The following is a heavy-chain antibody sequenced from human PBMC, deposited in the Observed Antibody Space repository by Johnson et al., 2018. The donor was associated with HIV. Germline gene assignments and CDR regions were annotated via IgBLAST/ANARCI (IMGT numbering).Heavy chain of an antibody. CDR1: GFTFSDYY. Sequence: QVQLVESGGGLVRPGGSLRLSCAASGFTFSDYYMTWIRQAPGKGLECVSYISSSGRTIYYADSVKGRFTISRDNAKNSLYLQMNSLSAEDTAVYYWASRSTSMTDAFDIWGQGTMVTVSS. CDR3: ASRSTSMTDAFDI. CDR2: ISSSGRTI. J-gene: IGHJ3*02. D-gene: IGHD2-2*01. V-gene: IGHV3-11*04.